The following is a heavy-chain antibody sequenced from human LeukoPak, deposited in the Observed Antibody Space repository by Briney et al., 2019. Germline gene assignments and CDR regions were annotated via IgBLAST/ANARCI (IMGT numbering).Heavy chain of an antibody. CDR3: ASEVGPTEFDY. CDR2: IAHDGSYK. J-gene: IGHJ4*02. Sequence: GGSLRLSCAASGFTFSNYIMHWVRQAPGKGLEWVALIAHDGSYKHCADSVEGRFTISRVNSKNTLYLQMNSLRGEDTAVYYCASEVGPTEFDYWGQGTLVTVSS. D-gene: IGHD1-26*01. CDR1: GFTFSNYI. V-gene: IGHV3-30-3*01.